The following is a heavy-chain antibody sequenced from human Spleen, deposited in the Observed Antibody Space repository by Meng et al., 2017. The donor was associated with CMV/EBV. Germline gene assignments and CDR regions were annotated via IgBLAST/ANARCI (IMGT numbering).Heavy chain of an antibody. CDR3: ARDRPRMGYYYYYGMDV. J-gene: IGHJ6*02. D-gene: IGHD2-8*01. Sequence: GGSLRLSCAASGFTFSSYSMNWVRQAPGKGLEWVSSISSSSSYIYYADSVKGRFTISRDNAKNSLYLQMNSLSAEDTAVYYCARDRPRMGYYYYYGMDVWGQGTTVTVSS. CDR1: GFTFSSYS. V-gene: IGHV3-21*01. CDR2: ISSSSSYI.